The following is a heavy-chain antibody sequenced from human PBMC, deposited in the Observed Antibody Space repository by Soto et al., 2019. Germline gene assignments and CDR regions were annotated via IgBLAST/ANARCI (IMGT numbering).Heavy chain of an antibody. V-gene: IGHV3-74*01. D-gene: IGHD3-10*01. Sequence: GGSLRLSCAASGFTFSNYWMHWVRQAPGKGQVWVSRINSDGSTTNYADSVKGRFTISRDNSKNTLYLQMNSLRAEDTAVYYCAKDQLWFGELETYFDYWGQGTLVTVSS. CDR3: AKDQLWFGELETYFDY. J-gene: IGHJ4*02. CDR1: GFTFSNYW. CDR2: INSDGSTT.